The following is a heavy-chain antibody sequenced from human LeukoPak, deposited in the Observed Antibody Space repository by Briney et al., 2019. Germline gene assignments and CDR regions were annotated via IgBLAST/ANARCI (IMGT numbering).Heavy chain of an antibody. CDR3: ARDSRSRFGESRWFDP. V-gene: IGHV4-30-2*01. CDR1: GGSISSGGYS. D-gene: IGHD3-10*02. J-gene: IGHJ5*02. CDR2: IYHSGST. Sequence: SETLSLTCAVSGGSISSGGYSWSWIRQPPGKGLEWIGYIYHSGSTYYNPSLKSRVTISVDRSKNQFSLKLSSVTAADTAVYYCARDSRSRFGESRWFDPWGQGTLVTVSS.